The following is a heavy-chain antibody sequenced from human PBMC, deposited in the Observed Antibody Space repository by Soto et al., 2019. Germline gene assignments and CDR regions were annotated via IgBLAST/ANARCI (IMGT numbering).Heavy chain of an antibody. CDR1: GYPLTDFY. CDR3: AREGGAAPGARREWYLDL. J-gene: IGHJ2*01. D-gene: IGHD6-25*01. Sequence: QVQLVQSGAEVKKPGASVTVSCKTSGYPLTDFYIHWVRQAPGQGLEWMAWINPHTGDTNTALECQGRVTMTRDTSINTAFMELTSLSSDDTAVYYCAREGGAAPGARREWYLDLWGRGTLVSVSS. V-gene: IGHV1-2*02. CDR2: INPHTGDT.